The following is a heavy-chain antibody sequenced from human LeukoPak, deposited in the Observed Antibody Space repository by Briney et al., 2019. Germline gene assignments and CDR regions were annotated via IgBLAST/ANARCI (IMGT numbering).Heavy chain of an antibody. CDR1: GYTFTYYY. V-gene: IGHV1-2*05. J-gene: IGHJ3*02. CDR3: AITVVANAFDN. Sequence: ASVKVSCKASGYTFTYYYIHWLRQAPGQGLEWMGRINPNTGDTNYAQKFQGRVTMTRDTFITTAYMDLSGLRSDDTVLYYCAITVVANAFDNWGQGTMITVSS. D-gene: IGHD4-23*01. CDR2: INPNTGDT.